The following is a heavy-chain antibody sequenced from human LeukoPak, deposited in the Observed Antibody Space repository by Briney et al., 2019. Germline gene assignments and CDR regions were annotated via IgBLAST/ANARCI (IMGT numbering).Heavy chain of an antibody. CDR3: ARETRRDGYNYHY. D-gene: IGHD5-24*01. CDR2: IYYSGST. V-gene: IGHV4-39*07. J-gene: IGHJ4*02. Sequence: SETLSLTCTVSGGSISSSSYYWSWIRQPPGKGLEWIGSIYYSGSTYYNPSLKSRVTISVDTSKNQFSLKLSSVTAADTAVYYCARETRRDGYNYHYWGQGTLVTVSS. CDR1: GGSISSSSYY.